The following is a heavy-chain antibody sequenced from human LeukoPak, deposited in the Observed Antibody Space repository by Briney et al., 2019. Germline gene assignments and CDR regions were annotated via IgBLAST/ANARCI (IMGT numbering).Heavy chain of an antibody. CDR3: ARGLSMYYDILTGSPRGVWFDP. V-gene: IGHV4-39*07. CDR2: IYYRGST. D-gene: IGHD3-9*01. J-gene: IGHJ5*02. CDR1: GGSISSTIYY. Sequence: PSETLSLTCTVSGGSISSTIYYWGWIRQPPGKGLEWIGSIYYRGSTYYNPSLKSRVAISVDTSKNQFSLKLSSVTAADTAVYYCARGLSMYYDILTGSPRGVWFDPWGQGTLVTVSS.